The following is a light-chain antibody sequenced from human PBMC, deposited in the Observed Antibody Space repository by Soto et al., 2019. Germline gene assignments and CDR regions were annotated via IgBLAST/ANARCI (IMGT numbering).Light chain of an antibody. Sequence: QSALTQPRSVSGSPGQSVTISCTGTNSDVGGYNYVSWYQQYPGKAPKLMIYEGSKRPSGVSNRFSGSKSGNTASLTISGLQAEDEADYYCCSYAGSSTWVFGGGTKLTVL. CDR3: CSYAGSSTWV. CDR2: EGS. CDR1: NSDVGGYNY. J-gene: IGLJ2*01. V-gene: IGLV2-23*01.